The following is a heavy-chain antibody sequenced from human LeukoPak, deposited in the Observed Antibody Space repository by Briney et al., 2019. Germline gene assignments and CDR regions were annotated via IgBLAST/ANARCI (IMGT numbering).Heavy chain of an antibody. CDR2: ISGSGGST. Sequence: PGGSLRLSCAASGFTFDDYAMSWVRQAPGKGLEWVSAISGSGGSTYYADSVKGRFTISRDNSKNTLYLQMNSLRAEDTAVYYCAKVGYCSGGSCYSPVDYWGQGTLVTVSS. CDR3: AKVGYCSGGSCYSPVDY. V-gene: IGHV3-23*01. D-gene: IGHD2-15*01. CDR1: GFTFDDYA. J-gene: IGHJ4*02.